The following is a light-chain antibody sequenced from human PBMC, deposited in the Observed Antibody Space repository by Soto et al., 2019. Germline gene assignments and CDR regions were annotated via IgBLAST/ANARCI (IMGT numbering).Light chain of an antibody. CDR2: KAS. CDR1: QSISVW. J-gene: IGKJ4*01. CDR3: QQSNSYPLT. V-gene: IGKV1-5*03. Sequence: DIQMTQSPSTLSASVGDRVTITCRASQSISVWLAWYQQKPGKAPNLLIYKASTLESGVPSRFSGSGSGTEFTLTISSLQPDDFATYYCQQSNSYPLTIGGGTKV.